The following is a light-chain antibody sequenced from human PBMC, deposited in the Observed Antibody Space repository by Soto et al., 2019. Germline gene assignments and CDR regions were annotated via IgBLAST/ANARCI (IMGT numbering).Light chain of an antibody. J-gene: IGKJ4*01. CDR3: QQYNNWPLT. V-gene: IGKV3D-15*01. CDR2: DVS. CDR1: QSVSSN. Sequence: EIVMTQSPATLSVSPGERATLSCWASQSVSSNLAWYQQKPGQAPRLLIYDVSTRATGIPTRFSGSGSGTEFTLTISSLKSEDFAADYCQQYNNWPLTFGGGTKVEIK.